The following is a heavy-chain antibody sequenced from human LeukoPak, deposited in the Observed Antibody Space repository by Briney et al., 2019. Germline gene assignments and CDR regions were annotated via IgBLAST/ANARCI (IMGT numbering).Heavy chain of an antibody. J-gene: IGHJ3*02. D-gene: IGHD1-26*01. V-gene: IGHV2-70*11. CDR2: IDWDNAK. CDR1: GFSLSTNGMC. CDR3: ARTSIVGTARAFDI. Sequence: SGPTLVNPTQTLTLTCTFSGFSLSTNGMCVTWIRQPPGKALEWLARIDWDNAKYYNTSLRTRLTISKDTSKNQVVLTMTNMDPVDTATYYCARTSIVGTARAFDIWGQGTMVTVSS.